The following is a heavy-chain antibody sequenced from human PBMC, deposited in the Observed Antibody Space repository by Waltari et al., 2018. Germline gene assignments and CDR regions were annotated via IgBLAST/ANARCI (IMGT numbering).Heavy chain of an antibody. V-gene: IGHV1-2*06. J-gene: IGHJ5*02. CDR2: INPNSGDT. Sequence: QVELVQSGAEVRKPGASVKVSCKASGYSLTSYYMHRVRQAPGLGLECMERINPNSGDTNSAPNFQGRVTLTRDTSVNTAFLELRSLTSDDTAVYFCARESAFSTSWYPGFDPWGQGTLVTVAS. CDR1: GYSLTSYY. D-gene: IGHD2-2*01. CDR3: ARESAFSTSWYPGFDP.